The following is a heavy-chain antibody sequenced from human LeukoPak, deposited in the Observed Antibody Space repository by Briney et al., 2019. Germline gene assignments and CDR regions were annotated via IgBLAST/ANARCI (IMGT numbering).Heavy chain of an antibody. CDR1: GFTVSNTY. Sequence: GGSLRLSCAASGFTVSNTYMSWVRQAPGKGLEWVSLIYSGGGTYSADSVKGRFTISRDISKNTLYLQMNSLRAEDTAVYYCAKVPVAVAAAGTLSYWGQGTLVTVSS. CDR2: IYSGGGT. D-gene: IGHD6-13*01. J-gene: IGHJ4*02. CDR3: AKVPVAVAAAGTLSY. V-gene: IGHV3-53*01.